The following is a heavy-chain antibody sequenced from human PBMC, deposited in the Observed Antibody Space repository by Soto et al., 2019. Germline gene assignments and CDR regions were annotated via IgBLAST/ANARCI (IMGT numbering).Heavy chain of an antibody. Sequence: GESLKISCKGSGYSFTSYWIGCVRQMPGKGLEWMGIIYPGDSDTRYSPSFQGQVTISADKSISTAYLQWSSLKASDTAMYYCARPMVIPPPGDYYYGMDVWGQGTTVTVSS. CDR3: ARPMVIPPPGDYYYGMDV. D-gene: IGHD5-18*01. J-gene: IGHJ6*02. V-gene: IGHV5-51*01. CDR1: GYSFTSYW. CDR2: IYPGDSDT.